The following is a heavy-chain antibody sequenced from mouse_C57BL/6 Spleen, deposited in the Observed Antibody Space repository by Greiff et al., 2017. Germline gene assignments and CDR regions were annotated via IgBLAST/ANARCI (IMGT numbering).Heavy chain of an antibody. CDR3: ARRRGYSPRYFDV. CDR1: GYTFTSYW. V-gene: IGHV1-69*01. CDR2: IDPADSYT. Sequence: VQLQQPGAELVMPGASVKLSCKASGYTFTSYWMHWVKQRPGQGLEWIGEIDPADSYTNYNQKFKGKSTLTVDKSSSTAYMQLSSLTSEDSAVYYCARRRGYSPRYFDVWGTGTTVTVSS. J-gene: IGHJ1*03. D-gene: IGHD2-12*01.